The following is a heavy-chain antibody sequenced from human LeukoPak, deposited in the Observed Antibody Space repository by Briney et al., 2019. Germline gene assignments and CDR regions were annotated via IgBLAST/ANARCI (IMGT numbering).Heavy chain of an antibody. V-gene: IGHV3-23*01. CDR1: GFTFSNYA. D-gene: IGHD1-20*01. Sequence: PGGSLRLSCAASGFTFSNYAMSWVRQAPGKGLEWVSAISGSGGSTYYAGSVKGRFTISRGNSKNTLYLQMNSLRAEDTAVYYCAQDQGITGTTYLNYWGQGTLVTVSS. CDR2: ISGSGGST. CDR3: AQDQGITGTTYLNY. J-gene: IGHJ4*02.